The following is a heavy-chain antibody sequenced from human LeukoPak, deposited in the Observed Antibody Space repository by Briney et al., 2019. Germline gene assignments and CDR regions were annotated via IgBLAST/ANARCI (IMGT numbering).Heavy chain of an antibody. CDR1: GPSISSYY. J-gene: IGHJ4*02. CDR2: IYYSGST. V-gene: IGHV4-59*01. D-gene: IGHD6-13*01. Sequence: SETLSLTCTVPGPSISSYYWSWLRQPPGKGLESIGYIYYSGSTNYNPSLKSRVTISVDTSKNQFSLKLSSVTAADTAVYYCARAPYIAAAGTIPYYFAYWGQGTLVTVSS. CDR3: ARAPYIAAAGTIPYYFAY.